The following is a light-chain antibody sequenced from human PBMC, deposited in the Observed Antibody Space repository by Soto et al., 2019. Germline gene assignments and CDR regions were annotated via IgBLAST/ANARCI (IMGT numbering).Light chain of an antibody. CDR2: SYD. J-gene: IGLJ1*01. Sequence: QSAVTKPVSASRTPVHSVTHSCPPSSPNLQDKTVNWYQQVPRPAPKPLIDSYDQRPSGVPDRFSGCKSGTSASLAISGLLSEDEADYYCAAWDDSLDGYVFGTGTKVTVL. CDR3: AAWDDSLDGYV. CDR1: SPNLQDKT. V-gene: IGLV1-44*01.